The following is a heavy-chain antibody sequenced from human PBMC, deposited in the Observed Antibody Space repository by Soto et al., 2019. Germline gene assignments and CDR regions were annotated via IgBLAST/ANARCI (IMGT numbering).Heavy chain of an antibody. D-gene: IGHD3-10*01. Sequence: PSETLSLTCTVSGGSVSSGSYYWSWIRQPPEKGLEWIGDIYYSGSTNYNPSLKSRVTISVDTSKNQFSLKLSSVTAADTAVYYCARAGMGITMVRGEPVGRPVWFDPWGQGTLVTVSS. CDR3: ARAGMGITMVRGEPVGRPVWFDP. J-gene: IGHJ5*02. CDR1: GGSVSSGSYY. V-gene: IGHV4-61*01. CDR2: IYYSGST.